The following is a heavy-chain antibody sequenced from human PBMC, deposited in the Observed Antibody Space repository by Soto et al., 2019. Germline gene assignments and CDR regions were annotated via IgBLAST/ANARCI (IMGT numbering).Heavy chain of an antibody. Sequence: SGPTLVNPTQTRTLTCTFSGFSPSTSGMRVSWIRQPPGKALEWLARIDWDDDKFYSTSLKTRLTISKDTSKNQVVLTMTNMDPVDTATYYCARIPSPVGYFDYWGQGTLVTVSS. CDR3: ARIPSPVGYFDY. CDR2: IDWDDDK. V-gene: IGHV2-70*04. D-gene: IGHD2-2*01. J-gene: IGHJ4*02. CDR1: GFSPSTSGMR.